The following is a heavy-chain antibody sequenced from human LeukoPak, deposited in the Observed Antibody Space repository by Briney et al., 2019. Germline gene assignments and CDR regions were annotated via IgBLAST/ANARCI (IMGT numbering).Heavy chain of an antibody. CDR2: ISSSSSYI. CDR3: ARVGSSSWGAFDI. CDR1: GFTFSSYS. Sequence: GGSLRLSCVASGFTFSSYSMNWVRQAPGKGLEWVSSISSSSSYIYYADSVKGRFTISRDNAKNSLYLQMNSLRAEDTAVYYCARVGSSSWGAFDIWGQGTMVTVSS. D-gene: IGHD6-6*01. V-gene: IGHV3-21*01. J-gene: IGHJ3*02.